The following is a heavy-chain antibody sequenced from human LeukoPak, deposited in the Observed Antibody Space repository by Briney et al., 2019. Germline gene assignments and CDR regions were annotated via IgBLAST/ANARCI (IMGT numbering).Heavy chain of an antibody. V-gene: IGHV3-9*03. CDR3: ATYYDILTGYYNDAFDI. J-gene: IGHJ3*02. CDR2: ISWNSGSL. D-gene: IGHD3-9*01. CDR1: GFTFNDYA. Sequence: GGSLRLSCAASGFTFNDYAMHWVRQAPGKGLEWVSGISWNSGSLGYADSVKGRFSISRDNAKNSLYLQMNSLRAEDMAFYYCATYYDILTGYYNDAFDIWGQGTMVTVSS.